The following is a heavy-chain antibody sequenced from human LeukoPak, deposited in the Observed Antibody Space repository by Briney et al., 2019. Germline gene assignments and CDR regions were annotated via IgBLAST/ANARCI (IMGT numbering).Heavy chain of an antibody. CDR2: IWYDGSNK. J-gene: IGHJ4*02. Sequence: GGSLRLSCAASGFTFSSYGMHWVRQAPGKGLEWVAVIWYDGSNKYYADSVKGRFTISRDNSKNTLYLQMNSLRAEDTAVYYCAKDRKATGYYFDYWGQGTLVTVSS. CDR1: GFTFSSYG. D-gene: IGHD5-24*01. V-gene: IGHV3-33*06. CDR3: AKDRKATGYYFDY.